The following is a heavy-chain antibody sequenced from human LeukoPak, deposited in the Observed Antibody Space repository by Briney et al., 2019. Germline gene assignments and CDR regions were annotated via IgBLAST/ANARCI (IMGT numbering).Heavy chain of an antibody. CDR3: ARDHQAKITMIVVYAFDI. CDR1: GFTFSSYS. V-gene: IGHV3-21*01. Sequence: PGGSLRLSCAASGFTFSSYSMNWVRQAPGKGLEWVSSISSSSSYIYYADSVKGRFTISRDNAKSSLYLQMNSLRAEDTAVYYCARDHQAKITMIVVYAFDIWGQGTMVTVSS. CDR2: ISSSSSYI. J-gene: IGHJ3*02. D-gene: IGHD3-22*01.